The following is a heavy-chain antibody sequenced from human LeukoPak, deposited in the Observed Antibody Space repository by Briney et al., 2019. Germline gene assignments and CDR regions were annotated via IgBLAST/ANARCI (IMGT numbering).Heavy chain of an antibody. Sequence: GGSLRLSCAASGFTFSSYAMSWVRQAPGKGLEWVSAISGSGGSTYYADSVKGRFTISRDNSKNTLYLQMNSLRVDDTAVYYCARAPSAVTPGDYWGQGTLVTVSS. CDR2: ISGSGGST. CDR3: ARAPSAVTPGDY. D-gene: IGHD4-23*01. J-gene: IGHJ4*02. V-gene: IGHV3-23*01. CDR1: GFTFSSYA.